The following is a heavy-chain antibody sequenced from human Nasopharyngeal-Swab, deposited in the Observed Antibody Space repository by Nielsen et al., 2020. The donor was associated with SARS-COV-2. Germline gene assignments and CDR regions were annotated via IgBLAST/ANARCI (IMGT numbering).Heavy chain of an antibody. Sequence: GESLKISCAASGFTFSDYYISWIRQAPGKGLEWVSYISSSGSAIYYADSVKGRFTISRDNAKNSLYLQMNSLRAEDTAVYYCASDLAYCGGDCYGNAFDIWGQGTMVTVSS. CDR3: ASDLAYCGGDCYGNAFDI. D-gene: IGHD2-21*02. CDR2: ISSSGSAI. V-gene: IGHV3-11*04. J-gene: IGHJ3*02. CDR1: GFTFSDYY.